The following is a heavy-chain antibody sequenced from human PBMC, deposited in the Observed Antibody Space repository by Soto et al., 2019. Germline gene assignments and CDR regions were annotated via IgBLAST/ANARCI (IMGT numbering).Heavy chain of an antibody. D-gene: IGHD5-12*01. CDR3: VRLVAIPGYPDN. Sequence: QVQLVQSGAEVRQPASSVKVSCKTSGGTFSSYAISWVRQAPGHGLEWMGGIVPIVDTSTYAQKFQGRVTITADESTSTVYMELSSLRSDDTAVYYCVRLVAIPGYPDNWGQGTLVTVSS. CDR2: IVPIVDTS. J-gene: IGHJ4*02. CDR1: GGTFSSYA. V-gene: IGHV1-69*12.